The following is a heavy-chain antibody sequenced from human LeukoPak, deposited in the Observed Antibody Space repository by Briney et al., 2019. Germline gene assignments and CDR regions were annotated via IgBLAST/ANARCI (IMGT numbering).Heavy chain of an antibody. CDR3: ATDVGYCSGGSCYPRGS. D-gene: IGHD2-15*01. CDR1: GYTFTGYY. V-gene: IGHV1-24*01. J-gene: IGHJ5*02. Sequence: GASVKVSCKASGYTFTGYYMHWVRQAPGKGLEWMGGFDPEDGETIYAQKFQGRVTMTEDTSTDTAYMELSSLRSEDAAVYYCATDVGYCSGGSCYPRGSWGQGTLVTASS. CDR2: FDPEDGET.